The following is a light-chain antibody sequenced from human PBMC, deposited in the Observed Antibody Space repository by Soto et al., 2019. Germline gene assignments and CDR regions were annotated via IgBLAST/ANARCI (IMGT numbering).Light chain of an antibody. J-gene: IGKJ5*01. V-gene: IGKV3-20*01. CDR3: QQYVTSPAIT. Sequence: PGERSTLSCLASESIVDYLAWYQQKPGQAPRLLIYGATMRTTGTPDRFSGAGSETHFTLAISRLEPGDFAVYYCQQYVTSPAITFGQGTRLEIK. CDR2: GAT. CDR1: ESIVDY.